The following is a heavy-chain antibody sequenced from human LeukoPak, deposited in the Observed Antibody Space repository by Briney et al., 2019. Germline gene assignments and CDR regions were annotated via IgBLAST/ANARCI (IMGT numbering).Heavy chain of an antibody. D-gene: IGHD5-12*01. CDR1: GYSFTSYW. Sequence: GESLQISCKGSGYSFTSYWIGWVRQMPGKGLEWMGIIYPGDSDTRYSPSFQGQVTISADKSISTAYLQWSSLKASDTAMYYCARHPQYSSYDPHWFDPWGQGALVTVSS. CDR3: ARHPQYSSYDPHWFDP. CDR2: IYPGDSDT. V-gene: IGHV5-51*01. J-gene: IGHJ5*02.